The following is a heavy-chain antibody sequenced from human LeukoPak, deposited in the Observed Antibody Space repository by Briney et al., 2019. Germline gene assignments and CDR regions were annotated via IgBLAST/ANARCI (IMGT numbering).Heavy chain of an antibody. J-gene: IGHJ4*02. CDR2: IYTSGST. CDR1: GGSISSGSYC. V-gene: IGHV4-61*02. CDR3: ARAYSSGYYPPENFFNY. Sequence: SQTLSLTCTVSGGSISSGSYCWSWIRQPAGKGLEWIVGIYTSGSTNYDPSLKSRVTISVDTSKNQFPLKLSSVTSADTAVYYCARAYSSGYYPPENFFNYWGQGTLVTVSS. D-gene: IGHD3-22*01.